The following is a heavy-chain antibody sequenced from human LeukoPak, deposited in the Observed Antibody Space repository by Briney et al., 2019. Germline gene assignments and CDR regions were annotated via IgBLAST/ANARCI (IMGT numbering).Heavy chain of an antibody. CDR3: ARGDVTGIAVAGTVDY. CDR2: INPKSGGT. J-gene: IGHJ4*02. Sequence: ASVKVSCKASGYTFTSYYMHWVRQAPGQGLEWMGWINPKSGGTVYAQKFQGRVTMTRDTSISTAYMELSRLRSDDTAVYYCARGDVTGIAVAGTVDYWGQGTLVTVSS. CDR1: GYTFTSYY. D-gene: IGHD6-19*01. V-gene: IGHV1-2*02.